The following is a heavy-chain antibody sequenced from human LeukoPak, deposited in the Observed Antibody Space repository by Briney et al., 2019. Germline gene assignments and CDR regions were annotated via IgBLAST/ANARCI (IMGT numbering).Heavy chain of an antibody. CDR3: AREHCSSTSCYEDGDDAFDI. J-gene: IGHJ3*02. V-gene: IGHV3-7*03. Sequence: PGGSLRLSCAASGFTFSSYWMSWVRQAPGKGLEWVANIKQDGSEKYYVDSVKGRFTISRDNAKNSLYLQMNSLRAEDTAVYYCAREHCSSTSCYEDGDDAFDIWGQGTMVTVSS. CDR1: GFTFSSYW. CDR2: IKQDGSEK. D-gene: IGHD2-2*01.